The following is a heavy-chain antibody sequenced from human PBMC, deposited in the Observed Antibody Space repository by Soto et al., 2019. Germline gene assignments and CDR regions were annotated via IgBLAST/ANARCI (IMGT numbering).Heavy chain of an antibody. D-gene: IGHD3-22*01. J-gene: IGHJ4*02. CDR1: GYSITAGGYY. Sequence: LSLTCFVSGYSITAGGYYWSWIRHHPGKGLEWIGSFYSSGSIIYNPSLRSRVSISGDTSSNQFSMSLTSVTAADTARYYCVRATYFSDSSGYTRCLDYWGQGTLVTVSS. CDR2: FYSSGSI. CDR3: VRATYFSDSSGYTRCLDY. V-gene: IGHV4-31*03.